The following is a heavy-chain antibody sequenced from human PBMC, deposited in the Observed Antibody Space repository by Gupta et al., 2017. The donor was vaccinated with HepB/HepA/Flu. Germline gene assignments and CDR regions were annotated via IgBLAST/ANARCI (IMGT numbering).Heavy chain of an antibody. Sequence: QVQLVQCGAEVKKPGASATVFCKASAYPFASYETNWVRQATGQGLEWMGWMNPNSGNTGYAQKFQGRVTITRNTSISTAYMELSSLRSEDTAVYYCARGYAGLRWYFDLWGRGTLVTVSS. J-gene: IGHJ2*01. V-gene: IGHV1-8*03. CDR2: MNPNSGNT. CDR3: ARGYAGLRWYFDL. D-gene: IGHD5-12*01. CDR1: AYPFASYE.